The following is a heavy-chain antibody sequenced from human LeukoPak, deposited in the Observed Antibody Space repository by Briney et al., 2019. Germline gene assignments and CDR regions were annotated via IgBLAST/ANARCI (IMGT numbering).Heavy chain of an antibody. D-gene: IGHD5-18*01. V-gene: IGHV4-59*01. CDR2: IYYSGST. J-gene: IGHJ3*02. Sequence: PSETLSLTCTVSGGSIRSYYWSWIRQPPGKGLEWIGYIYYSGSTNYSPSLKSRVTISVDTSKNQFSLKLSSVTAADTAVYYCARLRVTDGFDIWGQGTMVTVSS. CDR1: GGSIRSYY. CDR3: ARLRVTDGFDI.